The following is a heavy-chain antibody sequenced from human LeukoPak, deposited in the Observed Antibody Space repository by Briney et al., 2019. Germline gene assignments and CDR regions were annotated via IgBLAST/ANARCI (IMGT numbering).Heavy chain of an antibody. CDR1: GFTFSSYA. V-gene: IGHV3-23*01. J-gene: IGHJ3*02. D-gene: IGHD1-26*01. CDR2: ISGSGDST. Sequence: GGSLRLSCAASGFTFSSYAMSWVRQVPGKGLEWVSAISGSGDSTYYADSVKGRFTISRDNSKNTLYLQMNSLRAEDTAVYYCAKDQGGGGSYPPDAFDIWGQGTMVTVSS. CDR3: AKDQGGGGSYPPDAFDI.